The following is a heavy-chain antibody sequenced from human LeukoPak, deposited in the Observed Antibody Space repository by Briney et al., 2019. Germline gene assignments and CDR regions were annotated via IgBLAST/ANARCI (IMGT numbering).Heavy chain of an antibody. V-gene: IGHV3-30-3*01. CDR1: GFTFSSYA. J-gene: IGHJ4*02. D-gene: IGHD6-13*01. CDR2: ISYDGGNK. Sequence: PGGSLRLSCAASGFTFSSYAMHWVRQAPGKGLEWVAVISYDGGNKYYADSVKGRFTISRDNSKNTLYLQMNSLRAEDTAVYYCAREDSSSSNHSSYWGQGTLVTVSS. CDR3: AREDSSSSNHSSY.